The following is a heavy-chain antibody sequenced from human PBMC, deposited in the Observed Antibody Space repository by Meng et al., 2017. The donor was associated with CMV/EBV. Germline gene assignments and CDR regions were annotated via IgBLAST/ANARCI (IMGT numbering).Heavy chain of an antibody. CDR3: ARAIAVAGTPTFDY. CDR2: MNPNSGHT. Sequence: ASVKVSCKASGYTFTSYNINWVRQATGQGLEWMGWMNPNSGHTGYAQKFQGRVTMTRDTSISTAYMGLSSLRSEDTAVYYCARAIAVAGTPTFDYWGQGSLVTVSS. D-gene: IGHD6-19*01. J-gene: IGHJ4*02. CDR1: GYTFTSYN. V-gene: IGHV1-8*01.